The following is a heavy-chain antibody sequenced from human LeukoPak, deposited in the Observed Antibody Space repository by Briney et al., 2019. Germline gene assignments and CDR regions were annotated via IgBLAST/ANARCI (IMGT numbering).Heavy chain of an antibody. Sequence: SETLTLTCSVSGGSFSASDSYWTWIRQPAGKGLEVIGRIFTTGATDYNPSLKGRVTISIDRSSNQFSLTLTSVTAADTAIYYCARNFATRDRYPYFYYMDVWGRGTTVIVSS. CDR2: IFTTGAT. J-gene: IGHJ6*03. CDR1: GGSFSASDSY. CDR3: ARNFATRDRYPYFYYMDV. D-gene: IGHD3-9*01. V-gene: IGHV4-61*02.